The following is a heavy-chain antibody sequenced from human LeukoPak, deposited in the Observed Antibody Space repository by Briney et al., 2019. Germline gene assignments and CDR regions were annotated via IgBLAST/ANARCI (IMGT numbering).Heavy chain of an antibody. CDR1: GFTFSSYA. D-gene: IGHD4-23*01. CDR3: ARRTTVVTHFDY. V-gene: IGHV3-23*01. CDR2: IGGTSGTT. J-gene: IGHJ4*02. Sequence: GGSLRLSCAASGFTFSSYAMSWVRQAPGKGLEWVAIIGGTSGTTYYADSVKGRFTISRDNSKNTLYLQLNSLRAEDTAIHYCARRTTVVTHFDYWGQGTLVTVSS.